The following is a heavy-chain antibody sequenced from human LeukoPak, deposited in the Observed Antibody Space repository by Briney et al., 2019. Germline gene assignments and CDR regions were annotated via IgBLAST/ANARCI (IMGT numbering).Heavy chain of an antibody. CDR2: IDSKNGDT. Sequence: GASVKVSCKASGYTLTAYYMHWVLQAPGQGLEWMGWIDSKNGDTKYAQKFQSRLTITRDTSIGIAYMELRSLTSDDTAVYYCASDAYCSGGRWSVQRVASGGQGTPVTVSS. J-gene: IGHJ4*02. CDR1: GYTLTAYY. D-gene: IGHD2-15*01. CDR3: ASDAYCSGGRWSVQRVAS. V-gene: IGHV1-2*02.